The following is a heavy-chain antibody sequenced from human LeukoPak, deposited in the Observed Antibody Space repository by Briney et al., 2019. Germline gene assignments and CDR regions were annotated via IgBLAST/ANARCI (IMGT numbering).Heavy chain of an antibody. CDR2: ISSSSSTI. CDR3: ARVVAVAGTFR. D-gene: IGHD6-19*01. J-gene: IGHJ4*02. Sequence: GGSLRLSCAASGFTFSSYSMNWVRQAPGKGLEWVSYISSSSSTIYYADSVKGRFTISRDNAKNSPYLQMNSLRAEDTAVYYCARVVAVAGTFRWGQGTLVTVSS. CDR1: GFTFSSYS. V-gene: IGHV3-48*01.